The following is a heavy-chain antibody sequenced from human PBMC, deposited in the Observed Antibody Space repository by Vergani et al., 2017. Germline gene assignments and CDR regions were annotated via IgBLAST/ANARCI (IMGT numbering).Heavy chain of an antibody. D-gene: IGHD3-9*01. CDR2: ISAYNGNT. V-gene: IGHV1-18*04. CDR3: ARYRYCDILTGYTYNWFDP. J-gene: IGHJ5*02. Sequence: QVQLVQSGAEVKKPGASVKVSCKASGYTFTTYGISWVRQAPGQGLEWMGWISAYNGNTNYAQKLQGRVTMTTDTSTSTAYMELRSLRSDDTAVYYCARYRYCDILTGYTYNWFDPWGQGTLVTVSS. CDR1: GYTFTTYG.